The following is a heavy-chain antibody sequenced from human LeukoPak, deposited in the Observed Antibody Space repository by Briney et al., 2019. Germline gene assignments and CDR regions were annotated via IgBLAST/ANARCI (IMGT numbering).Heavy chain of an antibody. CDR3: AREYQVTARFDP. CDR1: GFTFSSYW. V-gene: IGHV3-74*01. D-gene: IGHD2-21*02. J-gene: IGHJ5*02. Sequence: GGSLRLSCAASGFTFSSYWMHWLRQAPGKGQAWVSRINSDGSSITHADSVKGRFTISRDNAKNTLYLQINSLRAEDTAVYYCAREYQVTARFDPWGQGILVTVSS. CDR2: INSDGSSI.